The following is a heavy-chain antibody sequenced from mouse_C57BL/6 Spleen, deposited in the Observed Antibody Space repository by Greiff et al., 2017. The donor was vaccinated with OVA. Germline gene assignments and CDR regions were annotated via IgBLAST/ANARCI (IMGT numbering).Heavy chain of an antibody. CDR3: TIITTAYFDY. Sequence: EVKLMESGGGLVQPGGSMKLSCVASGFTFSNYWMNWVRQSPEKGLEWVAQIRLKSDNYATHYAESVKGRFTISRDDSKSSVYLQMNNLRAEDTGIYYCTIITTAYFDYWGQGTTLTVSS. V-gene: IGHV6-3*01. J-gene: IGHJ2*01. CDR1: GFTFSNYW. D-gene: IGHD1-1*01. CDR2: IRLKSDNYAT.